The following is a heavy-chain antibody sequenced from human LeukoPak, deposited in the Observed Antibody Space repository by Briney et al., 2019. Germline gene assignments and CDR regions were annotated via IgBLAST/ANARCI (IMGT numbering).Heavy chain of an antibody. CDR1: GFTFEDYA. CDR3: AKSSRIAVAGTIDAFDI. CDR2: ISWSSDNI. Sequence: GGSLRFSCAASGFTFEDYAMHWVRQRPGKGLEGVSGISWSSDNIGYGDAVKGRFTISRDNSKNTLYLQMNSLRAEDTAVYYCAKSSRIAVAGTIDAFDIWGQGTMVTVSS. J-gene: IGHJ3*02. D-gene: IGHD6-19*01. V-gene: IGHV3-9*01.